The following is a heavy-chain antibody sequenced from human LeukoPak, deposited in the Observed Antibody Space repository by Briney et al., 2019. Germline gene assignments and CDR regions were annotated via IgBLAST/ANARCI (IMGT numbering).Heavy chain of an antibody. CDR2: IYYSGST. CDR1: GGSISSYY. Sequence: SETLSLTCTVSGGSISSYYWSWIRQPPGKGLEWIGYIYYSGSTNCNPSLKRRVTISVDTSKNQFSLKLSSVTAADTAVYYCARDLLSTLDYWGQGTLVTVSS. CDR3: ARDLLSTLDY. V-gene: IGHV4-59*01. D-gene: IGHD2-2*01. J-gene: IGHJ4*02.